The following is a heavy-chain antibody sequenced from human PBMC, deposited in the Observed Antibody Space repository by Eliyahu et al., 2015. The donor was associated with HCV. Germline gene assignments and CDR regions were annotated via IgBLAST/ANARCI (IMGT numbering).Heavy chain of an antibody. J-gene: IGHJ4*02. D-gene: IGHD3-22*01. CDR1: GFXFDDYA. CDR2: ISWNSGSI. CDR3: AKGHSHNYYDSSFDF. V-gene: IGHV3-9*01. Sequence: EVQLVESGGGLVQPGRSLRLSCXASGFXFDDYAMHWVRQAPGXGLEWVSGISWNSGSIGYADSVKGRFTISRDNAKNSLYLQMNSLRTEDTALYYCAKGHSHNYYDSSFDFWGQGTLVTVSS.